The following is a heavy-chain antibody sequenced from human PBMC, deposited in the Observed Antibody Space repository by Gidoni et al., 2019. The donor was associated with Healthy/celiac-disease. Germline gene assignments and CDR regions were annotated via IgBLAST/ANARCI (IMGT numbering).Heavy chain of an antibody. CDR3: ARGRGGTGPGGVYYYYGMDV. V-gene: IGHV4-34*01. CDR1: GGSFSGYY. Sequence: QVQLQQWGAGLLKPSETLSLTCAVYGGSFSGYYWSWIRQPPGKGLEWIGEINHSGSTNYNPSLKSRVTISVDTSKNQFSLKLSSVTAADTAVYYCARGRGGTGPGGVYYYYGMDVWGQGTTVTVSS. CDR2: INHSGST. J-gene: IGHJ6*02. D-gene: IGHD3-9*01.